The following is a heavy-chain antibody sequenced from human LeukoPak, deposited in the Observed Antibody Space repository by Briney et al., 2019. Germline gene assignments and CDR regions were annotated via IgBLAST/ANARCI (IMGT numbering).Heavy chain of an antibody. V-gene: IGHV1-2*02. Sequence: ASVKVSCKASGYTFSGTGWYLYWLRQAPGQGLECMGWIYPYTGATHYAQKLQGRVAMTRDTSTSTASMELSRLRPDDTAVYYCARDGPAQMVDFDYWGQGTLVTVSS. D-gene: IGHD3-10*01. CDR3: ARDGPAQMVDFDY. J-gene: IGHJ4*02. CDR2: IYPYTGAT. CDR1: GYTFSGTGWY.